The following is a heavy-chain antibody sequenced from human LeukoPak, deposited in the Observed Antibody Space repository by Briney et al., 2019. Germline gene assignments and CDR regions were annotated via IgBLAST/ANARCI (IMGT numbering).Heavy chain of an antibody. V-gene: IGHV4-39*07. J-gene: IGHJ4*02. D-gene: IGHD3-22*01. Sequence: KPSETLSLTCTVSGGSISSSSFYWGWIRQPPGKGLEWIGEINHSGSTNYNPSLKSRVTISVDTSKNQFSLKLSSVTAADTAVYYCARGLFYWGQGTLVTVSS. CDR3: ARGLFY. CDR2: INHSGST. CDR1: GGSISSSSFY.